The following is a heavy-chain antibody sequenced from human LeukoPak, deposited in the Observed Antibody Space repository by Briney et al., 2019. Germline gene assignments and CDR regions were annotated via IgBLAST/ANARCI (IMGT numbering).Heavy chain of an antibody. CDR3: AKWAGAWGNYYYGMDV. J-gene: IGHJ6*02. D-gene: IGHD3-16*01. Sequence: GGSLRLSCAASGFTFSSYSMSWVRQAPGKGLEWVSGISGSGDRTYYADAVKGRFTISRDNSKNTVYLQMDSLRAEDTAVYYCAKWAGAWGNYYYGMDVWGQGTTVTVSS. V-gene: IGHV3-23*01. CDR1: GFTFSSYS. CDR2: ISGSGDRT.